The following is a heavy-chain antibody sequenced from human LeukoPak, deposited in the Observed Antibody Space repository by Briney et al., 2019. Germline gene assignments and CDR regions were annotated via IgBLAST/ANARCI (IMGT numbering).Heavy chain of an antibody. J-gene: IGHJ6*02. V-gene: IGHV4-4*07. D-gene: IGHD2-2*02. CDR2: IYTSGST. CDR3: ARGRPIVVVPAAINYYGMDV. Sequence: SETLSLTCTVSGGSISSYYWSWIRQPAGKGLEWIGRIYTSGSTNYNPSLKSRVTMSVDTSKNQFSLKLSSVTAADTAVYYCARGRPIVVVPAAINYYGMDVWGQGTTVTVSS. CDR1: GGSISSYY.